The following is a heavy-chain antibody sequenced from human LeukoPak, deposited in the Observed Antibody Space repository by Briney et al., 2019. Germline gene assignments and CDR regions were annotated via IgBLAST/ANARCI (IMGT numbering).Heavy chain of an antibody. J-gene: IGHJ3*02. Sequence: SETLSLTCTVSGGSISSYYWSWIRQPPGKGLEWIGYIYYSGSTNYNPSLKSRVTISVDTSKNQFSLKLSSVTAADTAVYYCARENWYSSSWGDAFDIWGQGTMVTVSS. D-gene: IGHD6-13*01. V-gene: IGHV4-59*01. CDR2: IYYSGST. CDR1: GGSISSYY. CDR3: ARENWYSSSWGDAFDI.